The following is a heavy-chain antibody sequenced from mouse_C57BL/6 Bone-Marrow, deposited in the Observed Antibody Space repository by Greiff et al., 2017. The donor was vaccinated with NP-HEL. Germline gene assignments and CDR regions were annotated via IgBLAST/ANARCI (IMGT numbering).Heavy chain of an antibody. CDR3: ARPSLDTVVATDYFDY. D-gene: IGHD1-1*01. CDR2: ILPGSGST. V-gene: IGHV1-9*01. Sequence: LVESGAELMKPGASVKLSCKATGYTFTGYWIEWVKQRPGHGLEWIGEILPGSGSTNYNEKFKGKATFTADTSSNTAYMQLSSLTTEDSAIYYCARPSLDTVVATDYFDYWGQGTTLTVSS. CDR1: GYTFTGYW. J-gene: IGHJ2*01.